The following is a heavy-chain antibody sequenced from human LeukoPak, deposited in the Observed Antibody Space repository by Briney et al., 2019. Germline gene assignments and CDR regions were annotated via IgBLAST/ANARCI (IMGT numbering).Heavy chain of an antibody. CDR3: AKDLSGWYERYYFDY. CDR2: AADSGST. J-gene: IGHJ4*02. D-gene: IGHD6-19*01. CDR1: GDSMSDYF. Sequence: SETLSLTCTVSGDSMSDYFWTWIRQPPGKGLEWIGYAADSGSTNYNPSLKSRVTISVDSSTNHFSLRLTSVTAADTALYYCAKDLSGWYERYYFDYWGQGTLVTVSS. V-gene: IGHV4-59*01.